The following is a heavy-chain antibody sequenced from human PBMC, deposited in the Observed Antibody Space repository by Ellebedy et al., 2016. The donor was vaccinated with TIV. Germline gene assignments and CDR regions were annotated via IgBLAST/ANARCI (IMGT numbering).Heavy chain of an antibody. D-gene: IGHD2-15*01. CDR3: ARVRAEAGDRGGRRWYIDY. V-gene: IGHV3-13*01. J-gene: IGHJ4*02. Sequence: GGSLRLSCAASGFTFSTNDMHWVRQATGKGLEWVSAIGTAADTYYAGSVRGRFTVSRENAKNSLYLQMNSLRAEDTAVYYCARVRAEAGDRGGRRWYIDYWGQGTLVTVSS. CDR1: GFTFSTND. CDR2: IGTAADT.